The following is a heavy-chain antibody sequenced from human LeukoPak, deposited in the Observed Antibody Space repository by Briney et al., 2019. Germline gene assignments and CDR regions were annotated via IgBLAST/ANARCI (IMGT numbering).Heavy chain of an antibody. J-gene: IGHJ4*02. D-gene: IGHD5-24*01. CDR2: INPSGGST. V-gene: IGHV1-46*01. CDR3: AREGDGYRYDY. CDR1: GYTFTNHY. Sequence: ASVKVSCKASGYTFTNHYMHWVRQAPGQGLEWMGIINPSGGSTSSAQKFQGRVTMTRDESTSTAYMELSSLRSEETAVYYCAREGDGYRYDYWGQGTLVTVSS.